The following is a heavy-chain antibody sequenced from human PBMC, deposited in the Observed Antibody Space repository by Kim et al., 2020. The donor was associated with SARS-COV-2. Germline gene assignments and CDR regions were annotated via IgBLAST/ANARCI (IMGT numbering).Heavy chain of an antibody. Sequence: SETLSLTCTVSNVSISSDSYWWAWIRQPPGRGLEWLGSLYYTGSTYDNPSLKSRVTIYVDTSKNQFSLKLSSVTAADTAVYYCARHTPPWNWNPIDYWGQGTLVTVSS. J-gene: IGHJ4*02. CDR3: ARHTPPWNWNPIDY. V-gene: IGHV4-39*01. CDR2: LYYTGST. D-gene: IGHD1-1*01. CDR1: NVSISSDSYW.